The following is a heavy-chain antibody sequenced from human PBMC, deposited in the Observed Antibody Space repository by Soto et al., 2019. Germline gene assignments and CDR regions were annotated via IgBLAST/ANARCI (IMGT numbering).Heavy chain of an antibody. V-gene: IGHV4-59*01. CDR3: ARGKYGRNY. D-gene: IGHD2-8*01. Sequence: SETLPLTCTVSGGAIRSNYWSWIRQPPGKGLEWIGYIYYSGSTNYNPSLRGRLTISVDTSKSQFSLKLSSVTAADTAVYFCARGKYGRNYWGQGTLVTFSS. CDR1: GGAIRSNY. J-gene: IGHJ4*02. CDR2: IYYSGST.